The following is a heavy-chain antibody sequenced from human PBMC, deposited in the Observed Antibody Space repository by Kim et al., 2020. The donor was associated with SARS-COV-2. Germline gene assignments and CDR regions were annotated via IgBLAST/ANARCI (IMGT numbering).Heavy chain of an antibody. J-gene: IGHJ4*02. V-gene: IGHV1-3*01. D-gene: IGHD5-12*01. Sequence: QKYQSKVTITRDTSATTAYMELSSLRSEDTAVYYCARESRGYSGYGTFDYWGQGTLVTVSS. CDR3: ARESRGYSGYGTFDY.